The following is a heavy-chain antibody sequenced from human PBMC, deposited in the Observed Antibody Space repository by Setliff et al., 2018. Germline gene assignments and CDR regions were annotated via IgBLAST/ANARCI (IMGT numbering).Heavy chain of an antibody. CDR1: GYTFTNYG. J-gene: IGHJ4*02. CDR2: ISAYTGNT. Sequence: ASVKVSCKASGYTFTNYGISWVRQAPGQGLEWMGRISAYTGNTYSAQKFQGRLTMTTDTSTTTAYMELRSLRSDDTAVYYCSRLVRYCTRTSCQRASGDDYWGQGTLVT. V-gene: IGHV1-18*01. CDR3: SRLVRYCTRTSCQRASGDDY. D-gene: IGHD2-2*01.